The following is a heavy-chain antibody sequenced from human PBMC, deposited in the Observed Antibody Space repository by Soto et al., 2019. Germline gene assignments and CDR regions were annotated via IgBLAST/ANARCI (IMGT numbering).Heavy chain of an antibody. CDR1: GFSLSTSGEA. J-gene: IGHJ5*02. D-gene: IGHD3-10*01. V-gene: IGHV2-5*02. CDR2: IYWDDDN. CDR3: AHYVSASPAGWFDP. Sequence: QITLKESGPALVKPTQTLTLTCTFSGFSLSTSGEAVGWIRQPPGEALEWLALIYWDDDNRYNPTLKTSLTITKDPSKNQVGLTLTNMDPVDTATYYCAHYVSASPAGWFDPWGQGILVTVSS.